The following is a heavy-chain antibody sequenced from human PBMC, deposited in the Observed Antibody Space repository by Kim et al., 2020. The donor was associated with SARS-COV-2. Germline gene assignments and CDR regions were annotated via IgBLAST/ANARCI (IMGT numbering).Heavy chain of an antibody. J-gene: IGHJ2*01. Sequence: SETLSLTCSVSGGSISSSDYYWGWIRQPPGKGLEWIATIYYSGSNYYNPSLKGRVTISVDTSKKQFSLRLSSVTAADAAVYYCARPLWNWYFDLWGRGT. D-gene: IGHD2-21*01. CDR1: GGSISSSDYY. CDR2: IYYSGSN. V-gene: IGHV4-39*01. CDR3: ARPLWNWYFDL.